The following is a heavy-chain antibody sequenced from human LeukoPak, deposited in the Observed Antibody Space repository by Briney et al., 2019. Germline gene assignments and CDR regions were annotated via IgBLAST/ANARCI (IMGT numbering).Heavy chain of an antibody. J-gene: IGHJ4*02. CDR3: ARDSRDYYDTLYYPY. Sequence: ASVTVSCKASGYTFTGYYMHWVRQAPGQGLEWMGWINPNSGGTNYAQKFQGRVTMTRDTSISTAYMELSRLRSDDTAVYYCARDSRDYYDTLYYPYWGQGTLVTASS. D-gene: IGHD3-22*01. V-gene: IGHV1-2*02. CDR2: INPNSGGT. CDR1: GYTFTGYY.